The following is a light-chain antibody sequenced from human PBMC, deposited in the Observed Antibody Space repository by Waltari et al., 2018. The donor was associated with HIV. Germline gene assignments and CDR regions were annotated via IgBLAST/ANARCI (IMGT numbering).Light chain of an antibody. CDR1: ELPKHY. J-gene: IGLJ3*02. Sequence: SYELTQPPSVSVSPGQTARHTFSGDELPKHYSYWYQQKPGQAPILVIYKDNERPSGIPERFSGSSSGTTVTLTISGVQAEDEADYYCQSADNSGTWVFGGGTKLTVL. CDR3: QSADNSGTWV. V-gene: IGLV3-25*03. CDR2: KDN.